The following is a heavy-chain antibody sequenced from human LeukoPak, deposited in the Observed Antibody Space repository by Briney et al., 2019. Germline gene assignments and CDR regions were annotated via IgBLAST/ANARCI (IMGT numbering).Heavy chain of an antibody. CDR2: IKQDGSEK. Sequence: GGSLRLSCAASGFTFSSYWMSWVRQAPGKGLEWVANIKQDGSEKYYVDSVKGRFTISRDNAKNSLYLQMNSLRAEDTAVYYCAKGYLGDAFDIWGQGTMVTVSS. D-gene: IGHD3-16*01. V-gene: IGHV3-7*01. CDR3: AKGYLGDAFDI. CDR1: GFTFSSYW. J-gene: IGHJ3*02.